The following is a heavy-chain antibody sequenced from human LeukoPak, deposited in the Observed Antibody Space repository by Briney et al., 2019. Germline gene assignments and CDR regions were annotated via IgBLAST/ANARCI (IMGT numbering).Heavy chain of an antibody. V-gene: IGHV3-48*04. J-gene: IGHJ4*02. CDR2: ISSSSDSI. CDR1: GFSFNRYG. D-gene: IGHD5-24*01. CDR3: ARASRDGHDY. Sequence: GGSLRLSCAASGFSFNRYGMNWVRQAPGKGPEWVSYISSSSDSIHYADSVKGRFTMSRDNTKNSLYLQMNSLRAEDTAVYYCARASRDGHDYWGQGTLVTVSS.